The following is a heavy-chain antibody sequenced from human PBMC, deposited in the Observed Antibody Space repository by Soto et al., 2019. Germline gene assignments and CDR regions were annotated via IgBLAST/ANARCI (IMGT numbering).Heavy chain of an antibody. D-gene: IGHD3-22*01. CDR3: ARVGYYDSSGYYAY. CDR1: GFTFRSYT. V-gene: IGHV3-21*01. CDR2: ISSSSSFI. Sequence: GGSLRLSCAAAGFTFRSYTMIWVRRAPGKGLEWVSSISSSSSFIYYADSVKGRFTISRDNANNSLHLQMSSLRAEDTAVYFCARVGYYDSSGYYAYWGQGTLVTVSS. J-gene: IGHJ4*02.